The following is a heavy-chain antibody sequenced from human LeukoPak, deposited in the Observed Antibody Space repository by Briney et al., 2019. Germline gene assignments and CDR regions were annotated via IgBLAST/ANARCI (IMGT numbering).Heavy chain of an antibody. J-gene: IGHJ4*02. V-gene: IGHV4-59*01. D-gene: IGHD1-26*01. CDR1: GGSISSFY. Sequence: SETLSLTCTVSGGSISSFYWSWIRQPPGKGLEWIGYIYYSGSTEYNPSLKSRVTISVNTSKNQFSLKLTSVTAADTAVYYGARVSPYSGSYGADFWGQGTLVTVSS. CDR3: ARVSPYSGSYGADF. CDR2: IYYSGST.